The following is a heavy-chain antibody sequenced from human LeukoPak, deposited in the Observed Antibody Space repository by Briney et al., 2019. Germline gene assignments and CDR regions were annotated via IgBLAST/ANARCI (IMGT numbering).Heavy chain of an antibody. V-gene: IGHV3-13*01. D-gene: IGHD5-24*01. Sequence: GGSLRLSCAASGFTFSSYDMHWVRQPTGKGLEWVSAIGTAGDTDYPGSVKGRFTISRENAKNSVYLQIHNLRAEDTAVYYCARDLGWLQSDYWGQGTLVTVSS. J-gene: IGHJ4*02. CDR3: ARDLGWLQSDY. CDR2: IGTAGDT. CDR1: GFTFSSYD.